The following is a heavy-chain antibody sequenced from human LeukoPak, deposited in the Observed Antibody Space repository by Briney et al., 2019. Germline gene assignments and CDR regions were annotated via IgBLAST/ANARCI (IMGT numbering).Heavy chain of an antibody. V-gene: IGHV3-23*01. CDR2: ISSSGGST. J-gene: IGHJ4*02. CDR1: GFTFSSYA. Sequence: PGRSLRLSCAASGFTFSSYAMSWVRQAPGKGLEWVSFISSSGGSTYYADSVEGRFTISRDNSENTVYLQMNSLRAEDTAIYYCAKNEGSGHCRFDYWGQGTLVTVSS. CDR3: AKNEGSGHCRFDY. D-gene: IGHD1-26*01.